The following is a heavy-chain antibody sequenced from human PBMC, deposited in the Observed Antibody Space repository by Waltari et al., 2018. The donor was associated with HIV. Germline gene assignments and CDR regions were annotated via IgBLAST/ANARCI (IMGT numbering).Heavy chain of an antibody. CDR1: GFTFSDYY. J-gene: IGHJ3*02. Sequence: QVQLVESGGGLVKPGGSLRLSCAASGFTFSDYYMSWIRQAPGKGLELVSYIGSSGSTIYYADSVKDRFTISRDNAKNSLYLQMNSLRAEDTAVYYCARDRNYDSSGLRAFDIWGQGTMVTVSS. CDR2: IGSSGSTI. D-gene: IGHD3-22*01. V-gene: IGHV3-11*01. CDR3: ARDRNYDSSGLRAFDI.